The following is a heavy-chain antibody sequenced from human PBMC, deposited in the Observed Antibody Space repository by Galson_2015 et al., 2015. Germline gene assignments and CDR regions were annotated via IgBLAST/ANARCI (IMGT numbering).Heavy chain of an antibody. V-gene: IGHV3-23*01. CDR3: TKDHHSVPSPKTLDS. CDR2: INGRGGTT. CDR1: GFSFSGYV. D-gene: IGHD2-2*01. Sequence: SLRLSCAASGFSFSGYVMTWVRQAPGKGLEWVSSINGRGGTTSYADSVKGRFTISRDNSKNTLYLQMSGLRDEDTAVYYCTKDHHSVPSPKTLDSWGQGTLVIVSS. J-gene: IGHJ4*02.